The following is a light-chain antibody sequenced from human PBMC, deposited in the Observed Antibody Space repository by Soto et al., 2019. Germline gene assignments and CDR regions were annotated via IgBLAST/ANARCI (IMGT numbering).Light chain of an antibody. V-gene: IGLV2-14*01. CDR3: SSYTSSSTLVV. CDR2: DVS. J-gene: IGLJ2*01. CDR1: SSDVGGYNY. Sequence: QSALTQPASVSGSPGQWITISCTGTSSDVGGYNYVSWYQQHPGKAPKLLIYDVSNRPSGVPNRFSGSKSGNTASLTISGLQAEDEADYYCSSYTSSSTLVVFGGGTKLTVL.